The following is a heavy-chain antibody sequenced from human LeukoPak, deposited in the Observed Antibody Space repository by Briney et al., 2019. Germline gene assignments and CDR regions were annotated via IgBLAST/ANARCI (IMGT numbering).Heavy chain of an antibody. V-gene: IGHV3-7*04. D-gene: IGHD3-22*01. J-gene: IGHJ4*02. CDR2: IKQDGSEK. CDR1: GFTFSSYW. Sequence: GSLRLSCAASGFTFSSYWMSWVRQAPGKGLEWVANIKQDGSEKYYVDSVKGRFTISRDNAKNSLYLQMNSLRAEDTAVYYCARGAYYYDSSGYHWGQGTLVTVSS. CDR3: ARGAYYYDSSGYH.